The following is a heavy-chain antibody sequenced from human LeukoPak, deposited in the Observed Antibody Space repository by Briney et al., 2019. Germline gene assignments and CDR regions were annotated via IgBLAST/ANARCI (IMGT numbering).Heavy chain of an antibody. CDR3: AKALRYFDWLFPGDAFDI. J-gene: IGHJ3*02. Sequence: GGSLRLSCAASGFTFSSYAMHWVRQAPGKGLEWVAVISYDGSNKYYADSVKGRFTISRDNSKNTLYLQMNSLRAEDTAVYYCAKALRYFDWLFPGDAFDIWGQGTMVTVSS. D-gene: IGHD3-9*01. CDR1: GFTFSSYA. V-gene: IGHV3-30-3*01. CDR2: ISYDGSNK.